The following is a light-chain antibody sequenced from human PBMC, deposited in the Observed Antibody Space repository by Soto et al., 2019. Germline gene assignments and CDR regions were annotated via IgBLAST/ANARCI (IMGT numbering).Light chain of an antibody. CDR3: QQYKNWPAIT. CDR1: QSVIGN. CDR2: GAS. J-gene: IGKJ5*01. Sequence: EVVMTQPPATLSVSPGERATLSCGASQSVIGNLAWYQQKPGQAPRLLVNGASTRATGIPARFSGSGSGTDFTLTISSLQSEDFAIYYCQQYKNWPAITFGQGTRLEIK. V-gene: IGKV3D-15*01.